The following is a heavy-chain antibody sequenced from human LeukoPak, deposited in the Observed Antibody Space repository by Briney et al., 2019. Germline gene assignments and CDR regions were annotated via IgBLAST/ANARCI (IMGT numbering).Heavy chain of an antibody. J-gene: IGHJ3*01. Sequence: PGGSLRLSCAASGFTFSSYAMSWVRQAPGKGLEWVSVISGSGGSTYYADSVKGRFTISRDNSKNTLFLQMNSLRAEDTAVYYCAKDRGLLWFGEWKFWGQGTMVTVSS. CDR2: ISGSGGST. CDR3: AKDRGLLWFGEWKF. V-gene: IGHV3-23*01. D-gene: IGHD3-10*01. CDR1: GFTFSSYA.